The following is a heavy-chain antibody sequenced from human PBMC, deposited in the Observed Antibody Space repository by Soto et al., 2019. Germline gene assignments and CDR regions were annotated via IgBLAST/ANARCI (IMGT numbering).Heavy chain of an antibody. CDR1: GGSISSYY. Sequence: PSETLSLTCTVSGGSISSYYWSWIRQPPGKGLEWIGYIYYSGSTNYNPSLTSRVTISVDTSKNQFSLKLRSVTAADTAVYYCARDRTGIAVAGPFDYWGQGTLVTVS. CDR2: IYYSGST. V-gene: IGHV4-59*01. CDR3: ARDRTGIAVAGPFDY. J-gene: IGHJ4*02. D-gene: IGHD6-19*01.